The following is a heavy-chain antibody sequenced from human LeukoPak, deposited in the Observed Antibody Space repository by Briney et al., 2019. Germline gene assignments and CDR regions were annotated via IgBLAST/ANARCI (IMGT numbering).Heavy chain of an antibody. CDR2: IKQDGSEK. V-gene: IGHV3-7*03. CDR3: AKGGIVVVITTFDY. D-gene: IGHD3-22*01. J-gene: IGHJ4*02. Sequence: GGSLRLSCAASGFTFSSYWMSWVRQAPGKGLEWVATIKQDGSEKYYVDSVKGRFTISRDNAKNSLYLQMNSLRAEDTAVYYCAKGGIVVVITTFDYWGQGTLVTVSS. CDR1: GFTFSSYW.